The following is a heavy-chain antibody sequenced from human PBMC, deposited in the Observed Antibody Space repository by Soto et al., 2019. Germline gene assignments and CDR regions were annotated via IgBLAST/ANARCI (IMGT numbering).Heavy chain of an antibody. D-gene: IGHD6-19*01. V-gene: IGHV1-18*01. CDR2: ISAYNGNT. CDR1: GYTFTSYG. CDR3: ARVAPKAVAAPSDY. Sequence: QVQLVQSGAEVKKPGASVKVSCKASGYTFTSYGISWVRQAPGQGLEWMGWISAYNGNTNYAQKLQGRVTLTTDTSTSTANRKLRSLRSDDTAVYYCARVAPKAVAAPSDYWGQGTLVTVSS. J-gene: IGHJ4*02.